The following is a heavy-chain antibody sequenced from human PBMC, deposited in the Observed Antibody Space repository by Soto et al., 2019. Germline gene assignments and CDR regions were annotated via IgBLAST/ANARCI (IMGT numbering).Heavy chain of an antibody. CDR1: GGSISSYY. Sequence: PSETLSLTCTVSGGSISSYYWSWIRQPPGKGLEWIGYIYYSGSTNHNPSLKSRVTISVDTSKNQFSLKLSSVTAADTAVYYRARHFYQATWYDAFDIWGQGTMVTVSS. J-gene: IGHJ3*02. CDR3: ARHFYQATWYDAFDI. D-gene: IGHD5-12*01. V-gene: IGHV4-59*08. CDR2: IYYSGST.